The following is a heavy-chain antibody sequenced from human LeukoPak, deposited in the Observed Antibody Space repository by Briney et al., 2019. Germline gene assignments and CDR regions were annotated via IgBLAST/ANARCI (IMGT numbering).Heavy chain of an antibody. J-gene: IGHJ3*02. V-gene: IGHV1-2*02. CDR2: INPNSGGT. CDR1: GYTFTGYY. D-gene: IGHD3-22*01. Sequence: GASVKVSCKASGYTFTGYYMHWVRQAPGQGLEWMGWINPNSGGTNYAQKFQGRVTMTRDMSTTTDYMELSSLRSEDTAVYYCARLNYDSTFDIWGQGTMVTVSS. CDR3: ARLNYDSTFDI.